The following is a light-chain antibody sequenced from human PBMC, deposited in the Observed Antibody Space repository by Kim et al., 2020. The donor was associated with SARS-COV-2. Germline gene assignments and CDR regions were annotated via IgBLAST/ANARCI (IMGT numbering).Light chain of an antibody. CDR2: AAS. V-gene: IGKV1-39*01. J-gene: IGKJ1*01. CDR1: QSIRNF. Sequence: DVQMTQSPSSLSASVGDRVTISCRASQSIRNFLNWYQQKPGKAPKLLIYAASSLESGVPSRFSGSGYGTDFTFTISSLQPEDFATYYCQQSYNTRSFGQGTKVEIK. CDR3: QQSYNTRS.